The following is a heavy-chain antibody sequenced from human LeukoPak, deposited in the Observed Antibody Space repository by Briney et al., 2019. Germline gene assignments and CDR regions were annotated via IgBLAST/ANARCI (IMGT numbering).Heavy chain of an antibody. CDR3: SPGSSGWVFDY. J-gene: IGHJ4*02. V-gene: IGHV3-7*01. CDR2: IKQDGSEK. Sequence: PGGSLRLSCAASGFTFSSYWMSWVRQAPGKGLEWVANIKQDGSEKYYVDSVKGRFTISRDNAKNSLYLQMNSLRAEDTAVYYCSPGSSGWVFDYWGQGTLVTVSS. CDR1: GFTFSSYW. D-gene: IGHD6-19*01.